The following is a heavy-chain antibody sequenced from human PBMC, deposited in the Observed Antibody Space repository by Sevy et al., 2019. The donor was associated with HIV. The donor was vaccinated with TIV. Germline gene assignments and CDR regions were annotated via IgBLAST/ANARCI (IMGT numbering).Heavy chain of an antibody. Sequence: GGSLRLSCAASGFTFSSYSMNWVRQAPGKGLEWVSYISISSSTIYYADSVKGRFTISRDNAKNSLYLQMNSLRAEDTAVYYCSRAPSSMLLPTAYYYYGMDVWGQGTTVTVSS. CDR2: ISISSSTI. D-gene: IGHD2-8*01. CDR1: GFTFSSYS. CDR3: SRAPSSMLLPTAYYYYGMDV. J-gene: IGHJ6*02. V-gene: IGHV3-48*01.